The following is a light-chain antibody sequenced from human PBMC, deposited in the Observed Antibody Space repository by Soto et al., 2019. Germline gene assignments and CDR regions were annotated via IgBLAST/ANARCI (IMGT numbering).Light chain of an antibody. CDR1: SIDVGGTDH. J-gene: IGLJ1*01. Sequence: QSVLTQPASVSGSPGQSITISCSGTSIDVGGTDHVSWYLQHPGEAPKLIIYDVGNRPSGVSNRFSGSKADNTATLTVSGLQAEDEADYYCSSYTSLSTYVSGPGPKVTVL. V-gene: IGLV2-14*03. CDR2: DVG. CDR3: SSYTSLSTYV.